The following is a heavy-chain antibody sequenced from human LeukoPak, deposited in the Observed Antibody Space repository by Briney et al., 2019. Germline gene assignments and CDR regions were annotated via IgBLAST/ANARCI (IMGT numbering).Heavy chain of an antibody. D-gene: IGHD7-27*01. CDR1: GFTFSNYW. Sequence: TGGSLRLSCAASGFTFSNYWMSWVRQAPGKGLEWVASIKQDGSDKYYVDSVKGRFTISRDNAVNSLYLQMNSLRAEDTAVYYCARYTQTPGDWGQGTLVTVSS. CDR3: ARYTQTPGD. J-gene: IGHJ4*02. V-gene: IGHV3-7*04. CDR2: IKQDGSDK.